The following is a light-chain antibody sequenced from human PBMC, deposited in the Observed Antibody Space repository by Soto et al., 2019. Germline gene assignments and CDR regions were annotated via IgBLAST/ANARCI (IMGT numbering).Light chain of an antibody. CDR1: ESVTSS. CDR3: QQYNIWPLWT. Sequence: EIVMTQSPATLSVSPGDRATLSCSASESVTSSLVWYQQKPGQPPRLLIYAASTRATDVPARFSGGGSETEFTLTISSLQSEDFAVYFCQQYNIWPLWTFGQGTKVEIK. J-gene: IGKJ1*01. CDR2: AAS. V-gene: IGKV3-15*01.